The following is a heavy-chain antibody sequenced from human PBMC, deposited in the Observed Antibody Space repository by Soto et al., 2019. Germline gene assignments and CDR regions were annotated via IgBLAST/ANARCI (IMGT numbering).Heavy chain of an antibody. J-gene: IGHJ4*02. Sequence: EVQLVDSWGGLVQPGGALRLSCAASGFICSNYVMSWVRQAPGKGLECVASISDSGGTSYYADAVKGRFTISRDNSKNTLYLQMNSLRAEDTAIYYCAKRPRALLTFDYWGQGTLVTVSS. CDR2: ISDSGGTS. D-gene: IGHD1-26*01. CDR3: AKRPRALLTFDY. V-gene: IGHV3-23*04. CDR1: GFICSNYV.